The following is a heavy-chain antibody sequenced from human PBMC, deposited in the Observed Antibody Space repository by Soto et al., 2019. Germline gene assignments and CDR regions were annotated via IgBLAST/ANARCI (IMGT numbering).Heavy chain of an antibody. CDR3: ARTPGGSSSFVDY. CDR1: GYTFTSYA. J-gene: IGHJ4*02. Sequence: GASVKVSCKASGYTFTSYARHWVRQAPGQRLEWMGWINAGNGNTKYSQKFQGRVTITRDTSASTAYMELSGLRSEDTAVYYCARTPGGSSSFVDYWGQGTLVTVSS. D-gene: IGHD6-6*01. V-gene: IGHV1-3*01. CDR2: INAGNGNT.